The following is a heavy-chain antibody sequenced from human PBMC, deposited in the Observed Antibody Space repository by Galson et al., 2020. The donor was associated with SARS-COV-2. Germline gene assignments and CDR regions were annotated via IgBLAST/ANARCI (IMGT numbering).Heavy chain of an antibody. CDR1: GGSISSGGYY. Sequence: SETLSLTCTVSGGSISSGGYYWSWIRQHPGKGLEWIGYIYYSGSTYYNPSLKSRVTISVDTSKNQFSLKLSSVTAADTAVYYCARAPGRYCSVSSCGYYYYIDVWGKGTTVTVSS. CDR3: ARAPGRYCSVSSCGYYYYIDV. J-gene: IGHJ6*03. V-gene: IGHV4-31*03. CDR2: IYYSGST. D-gene: IGHD2-15*01.